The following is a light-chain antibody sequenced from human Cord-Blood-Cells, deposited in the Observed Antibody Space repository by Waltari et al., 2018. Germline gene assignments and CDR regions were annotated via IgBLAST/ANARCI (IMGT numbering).Light chain of an antibody. CDR3: KQSYSTPLT. J-gene: IGKJ4*01. V-gene: IGKV1-39*01. Sequence: DIQMTQSPSSLSASVGDRVTITCRASQSISSYFNWYQQKPGKSPKRLIYAASSVQSGVPSRFSGSGSGKDFTLTISSLQPEDFATYYGKQSYSTPLTFGGGTKVEIK. CDR2: AAS. CDR1: QSISSY.